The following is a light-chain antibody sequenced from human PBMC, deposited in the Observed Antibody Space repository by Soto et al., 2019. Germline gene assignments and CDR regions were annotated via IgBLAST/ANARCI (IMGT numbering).Light chain of an antibody. CDR1: SSGIGGYNY. CDR2: EVS. Sequence: QSVLTQPASVSGSPGQSITISCTGTSSGIGGYNYVSWYQQHPGKVPKLIIFEVSTRPSGVSNRFSGSKSGNTASLTISGLQADDEADYYCSSFTTSTTLYVFGTGTKVTVL. CDR3: SSFTTSTTLYV. V-gene: IGLV2-14*01. J-gene: IGLJ1*01.